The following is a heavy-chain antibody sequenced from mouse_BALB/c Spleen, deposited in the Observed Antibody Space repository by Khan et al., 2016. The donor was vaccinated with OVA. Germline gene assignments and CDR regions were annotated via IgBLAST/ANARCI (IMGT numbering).Heavy chain of an antibody. Sequence: EVQLVESGAELVRPGALIKLSCKASGFNIKDYYMHWVKQRPEQGLEWIGWIDPENGNTIYDPKFQGKASIIADTSSNTAYLQLSSLTSEDTAVYYCARDGYSPWFAYWGQGTLVTVSA. CDR2: IDPENGNT. CDR3: ARDGYSPWFAY. CDR1: GFNIKDYY. D-gene: IGHD2-3*01. V-gene: IGHV14-1*02. J-gene: IGHJ3*01.